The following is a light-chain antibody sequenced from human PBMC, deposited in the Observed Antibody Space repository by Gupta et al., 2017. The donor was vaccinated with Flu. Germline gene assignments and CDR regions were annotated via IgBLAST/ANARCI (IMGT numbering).Light chain of an antibody. CDR2: GAF. CDR1: QSVSNTY. Sequence: ERATLSCRASQSVSNTYLTWYQQRPGRAPRLVIYGAFNRATGIPDRFSGSGSGTDFTLTISRLEPEDFAVYYCQHYGNSQWTFGQGTKVEI. J-gene: IGKJ1*01. CDR3: QHYGNSQWT. V-gene: IGKV3-20*01.